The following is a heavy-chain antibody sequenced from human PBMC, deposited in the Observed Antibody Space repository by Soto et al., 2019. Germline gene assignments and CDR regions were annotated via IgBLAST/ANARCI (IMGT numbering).Heavy chain of an antibody. V-gene: IGHV4-4*02. CDR2: IYHSGNT. CDR3: ARLHSSRENWFDP. CDR1: GGFISSTNW. Sequence: QVQLQESGPGLVKPSGTLSLTCAVTGGFISSTNWWSWVRQPPGKGLEWIGEIYHSGNTNYNPSRKSRVTISIDMSKNQFSLKLRSVTAADTAIYYCARLHSSRENWFDPWGQGTLVTVSS. J-gene: IGHJ5*02.